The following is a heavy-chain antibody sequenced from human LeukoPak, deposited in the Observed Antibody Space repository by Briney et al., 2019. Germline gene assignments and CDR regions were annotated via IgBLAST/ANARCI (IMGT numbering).Heavy chain of an antibody. CDR2: INPNSGGT. Sequence: GASVKVSCKASGYTFTGYYMHWVRQAPGQGLEWMGWINPNSGGTNYAQKFQGRVTMTTDTSTSTAYMELRSLRSDDTAVYYCARDLSWELLPMEYWGQGTLVTVSS. V-gene: IGHV1-2*02. D-gene: IGHD1-26*01. J-gene: IGHJ4*02. CDR3: ARDLSWELLPMEY. CDR1: GYTFTGYY.